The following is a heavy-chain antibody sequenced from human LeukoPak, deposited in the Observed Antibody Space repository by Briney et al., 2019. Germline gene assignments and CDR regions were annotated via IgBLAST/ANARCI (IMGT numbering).Heavy chain of an antibody. CDR1: GYTFTGYY. D-gene: IGHD4-17*01. J-gene: IGHJ3*02. V-gene: IGHV1-2*02. Sequence: GASVKVSCKASGYTFTGYYMHWVRQAPGQGLEWMGWINPNSGGTNYAQKFQGRVTMTRDTSISTAYMKLSRLRSDDTAVYYCAQDYVTVTKFFPDAFDIWGQGTMVTVSS. CDR3: AQDYVTVTKFFPDAFDI. CDR2: INPNSGGT.